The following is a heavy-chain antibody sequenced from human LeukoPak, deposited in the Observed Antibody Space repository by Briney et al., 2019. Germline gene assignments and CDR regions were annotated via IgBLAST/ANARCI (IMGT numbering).Heavy chain of an antibody. CDR1: GFTFSSYA. J-gene: IGHJ3*02. V-gene: IGHV3-48*03. Sequence: GGSLRLSCAASGFTFSSYAMHWVRQAPGKGLEWVSYISSSGSTIYYADSVKGRFTISRDNAKNSLYLQMNSLRAEDTAVYYCASLGDIVVVVADNAFDIWGQGTMVTVSS. CDR3: ASLGDIVVVVADNAFDI. D-gene: IGHD2-15*01. CDR2: ISSSGSTI.